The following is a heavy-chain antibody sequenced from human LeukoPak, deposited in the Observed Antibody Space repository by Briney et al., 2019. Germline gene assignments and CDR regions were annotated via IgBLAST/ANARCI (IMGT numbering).Heavy chain of an antibody. CDR1: GGTFSSYA. Sequence: ASVKVSCKASGGTFSSYAISWVRQAPGQGLEWMGGIIPIFGTADYAQKFQGRVTITADKSTSTAYMELSSLRSEDTAVYYCARGSGWLQTPDYWGQGTLVTVSS. CDR3: ARGSGWLQTPDY. CDR2: IIPIFGTA. D-gene: IGHD6-19*01. V-gene: IGHV1-69*06. J-gene: IGHJ4*02.